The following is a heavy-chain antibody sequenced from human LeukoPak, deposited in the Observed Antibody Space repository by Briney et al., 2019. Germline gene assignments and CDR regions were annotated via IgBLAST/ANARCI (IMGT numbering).Heavy chain of an antibody. V-gene: IGHV4-4*02. CDR2: IFQSGNT. Sequence: PSETLSLTCAVSGDSINNNYWWNWVRQPPGKGLEWIGEIFQSGNTNYNPSLKSRVTVSIDKSKNLFSLKLNSVTAADTAVYYCARGRPGPVFEYWGRGTLVTVSS. J-gene: IGHJ4*02. CDR3: ARGRPGPVFEY. CDR1: GDSINNNYW.